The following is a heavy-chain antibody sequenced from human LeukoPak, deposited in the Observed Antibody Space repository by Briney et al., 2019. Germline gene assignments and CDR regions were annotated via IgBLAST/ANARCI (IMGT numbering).Heavy chain of an antibody. J-gene: IGHJ4*02. Sequence: PSETLSLTCTVSGGSISSGDYSWSWIRQPPGKGLEWIGYIFQSGSTYYNPSLKSRVTISVDRSKNQFSLKLSSVTAADTAVYYCAREFGGGNYFDYWGQGTLVTVSS. CDR2: IFQSGST. CDR1: GGSISSGDYS. CDR3: AREFGGGNYFDY. V-gene: IGHV4-30-2*01. D-gene: IGHD3-16*01.